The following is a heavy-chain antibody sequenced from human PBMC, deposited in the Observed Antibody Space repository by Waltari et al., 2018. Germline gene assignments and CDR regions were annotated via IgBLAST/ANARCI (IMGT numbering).Heavy chain of an antibody. V-gene: IGHV4-39*07. J-gene: IGHJ4*02. D-gene: IGHD6-19*01. CDR1: GGSLSSSTYY. CDR2: IYYSGST. Sequence: QLQLQESGPGLVKPPETLPLTSTVPGGSLSSSTYYWRWIRQPPGKGLEWIGGIYYSGSTYYNPSLKSRVTISVDTSKNQFSLKLSSVTAADTAVYYCARVSSGWFDYWGQGTLVTVSS. CDR3: ARVSSGWFDY.